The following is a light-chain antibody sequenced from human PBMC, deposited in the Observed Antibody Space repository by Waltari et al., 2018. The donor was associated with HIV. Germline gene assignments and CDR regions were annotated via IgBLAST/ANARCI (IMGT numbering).Light chain of an antibody. Sequence: QAVVTQEPSLTVSPGATVTLSCASSTGTVTTANYPGWFQQKPGQAPRSLIYSTANKHSWTPARFSGYLLAEGAALAVSGLQPEDEAEYYCLLYYSGVVIFGGGTKLTVL. J-gene: IGLJ2*01. CDR2: STA. CDR3: LLYYSGVVI. CDR1: TGTVTTANY. V-gene: IGLV7-43*01.